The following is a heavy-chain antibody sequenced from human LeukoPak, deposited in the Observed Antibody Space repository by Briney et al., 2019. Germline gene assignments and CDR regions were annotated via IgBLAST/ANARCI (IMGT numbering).Heavy chain of an antibody. J-gene: IGHJ6*03. CDR2: INPNSGGT. CDR1: GYTFTGYY. Sequence: ASVKVSCKASGYTFTGYYMHWVRQAPGQGLEWMGWINPNSGGTNYAQKFQGRVTMTRDTSISTAYMELSRPRSDDTAVYYCARTYYDFWSGYQRYYYMDVWGKGTTVTVSS. D-gene: IGHD3-3*01. V-gene: IGHV1-2*02. CDR3: ARTYYDFWSGYQRYYYMDV.